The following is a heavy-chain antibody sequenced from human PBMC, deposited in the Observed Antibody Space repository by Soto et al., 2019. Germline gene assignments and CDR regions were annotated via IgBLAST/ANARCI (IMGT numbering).Heavy chain of an antibody. J-gene: IGHJ4*02. CDR3: AKSDYVWGRKSSYYFDY. D-gene: IGHD3-16*01. CDR2: VTGGGVST. V-gene: IGHV3-23*01. CDR1: GFLFGNYA. Sequence: EVQRLESGGASLHPGGSLRLSCEALGFLFGNYAMTWVRQAPGKGLAGVAAVTGGGVSTYYADSVKGRFSISRDNSKKTRDLQMNALRAEDTAVYYCAKSDYVWGRKSSYYFDYWGQGTLVTVSS.